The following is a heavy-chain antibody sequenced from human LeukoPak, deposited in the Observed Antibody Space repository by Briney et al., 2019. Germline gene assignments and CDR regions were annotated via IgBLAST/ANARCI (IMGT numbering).Heavy chain of an antibody. D-gene: IGHD3-10*01. Sequence: SETLSLTCAVSGGSISSSNWWSWVRQPPGKGLEWIGEIYHSGSTDYNPSLKSRVTISVDKSKNQFSLKLSSVTAADTAVYYCARDTLPLYYYGPGFGGAWFDPWGQGTLVTVSS. CDR1: GGSISSSNW. CDR3: ARDTLPLYYYGPGFGGAWFDP. J-gene: IGHJ5*02. CDR2: IYHSGST. V-gene: IGHV4-4*02.